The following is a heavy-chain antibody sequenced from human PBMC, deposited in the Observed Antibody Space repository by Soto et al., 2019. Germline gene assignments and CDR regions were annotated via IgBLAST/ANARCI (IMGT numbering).Heavy chain of an antibody. D-gene: IGHD6-6*01. CDR2: IIPIFGTA. J-gene: IGHJ6*02. Sequence: QVQLVQSGAEVKKPGSSVKVSCKASGGTFSSYAISWVRQAPGQGLEWMGGIIPIFGTANYAQKFQGRVTITADEAKGVATXELSSLRSEDTAVYYCAGDPQMYSSSSFYYYGMGVWGQGTTVTVSS. CDR1: GGTFSSYA. CDR3: AGDPQMYSSSSFYYYGMGV. V-gene: IGHV1-69*12.